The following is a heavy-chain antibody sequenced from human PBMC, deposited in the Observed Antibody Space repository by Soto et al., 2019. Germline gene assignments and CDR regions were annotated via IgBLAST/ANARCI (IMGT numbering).Heavy chain of an antibody. CDR3: ARVIDGYYDSSGYDY. D-gene: IGHD3-22*01. Sequence: GASVKVSCKASGYTFTSYGISWVRQAPGQGLEWMGWISAYNGNTNYAQKLQGRVTMTTDTSTSTAYMELRSLRSDDTAVYYCARVIDGYYDSSGYDYWGQGTLVTVSS. V-gene: IGHV1-18*01. CDR2: ISAYNGNT. CDR1: GYTFTSYG. J-gene: IGHJ4*02.